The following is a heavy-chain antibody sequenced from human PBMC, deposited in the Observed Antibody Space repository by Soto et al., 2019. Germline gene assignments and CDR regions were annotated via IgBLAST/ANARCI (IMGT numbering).Heavy chain of an antibody. V-gene: IGHV3-48*01. CDR1: GFTFSSYS. Sequence: GGSLRLSCAASGFTFSSYSMNWVRQAPGKGLEWVSYISSSSSTIYYADSVKGRSTISRDNAKNSLYLQMNSLRAEDTAVYYCARSYYYDSSGSLNWFDPWGQGT. CDR2: ISSSSSTI. J-gene: IGHJ5*02. CDR3: ARSYYYDSSGSLNWFDP. D-gene: IGHD3-22*01.